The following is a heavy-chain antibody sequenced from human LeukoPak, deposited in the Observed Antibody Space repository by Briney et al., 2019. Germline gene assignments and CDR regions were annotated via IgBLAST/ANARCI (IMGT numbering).Heavy chain of an antibody. J-gene: IGHJ3*02. Sequence: GGSLRLSCAASGFTVSSNYMSWVRQAPGKGLEWVSVIYSDDSTYYADSVKGRFTISRDNSKNTLYLQMNSLRAEDTAVYYCAREQSYTFDIWGQGTMVTVSS. CDR1: GFTVSSNY. CDR3: AREQSYTFDI. CDR2: IYSDDST. V-gene: IGHV3-53*01. D-gene: IGHD3-10*01.